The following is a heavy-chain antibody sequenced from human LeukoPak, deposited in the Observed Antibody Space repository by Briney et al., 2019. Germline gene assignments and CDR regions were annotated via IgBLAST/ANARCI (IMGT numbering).Heavy chain of an antibody. J-gene: IGHJ4*02. Sequence: GGSLRLSCAASGFTFSSYSMNWVRQAPGKGLEWVSSISSSSSYIYYADSVKGRFTISRDNAKNSLYLQMNSLRAEDTAVYYCARLGWQQLVPFDFDYWGQGTLVTVSS. D-gene: IGHD6-13*01. CDR1: GFTFSSYS. CDR2: ISSSSSYI. CDR3: ARLGWQQLVPFDFDY. V-gene: IGHV3-21*01.